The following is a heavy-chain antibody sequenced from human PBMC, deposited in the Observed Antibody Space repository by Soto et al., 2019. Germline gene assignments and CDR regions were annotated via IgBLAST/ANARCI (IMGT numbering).Heavy chain of an antibody. V-gene: IGHV1-18*01. Sequence: ASVKVSCKASGYTFTSYCISWVRQAPGQGLEWMGWISAYNGNTNYAQKLQGRVTMTTDTSTSTAYMELRSLRSDDTAVYYCAMGNYYGSGSYYNEWGQGTLVTVSS. CDR2: ISAYNGNT. J-gene: IGHJ4*02. CDR3: AMGNYYGSGSYYNE. CDR1: GYTFTSYC. D-gene: IGHD3-10*01.